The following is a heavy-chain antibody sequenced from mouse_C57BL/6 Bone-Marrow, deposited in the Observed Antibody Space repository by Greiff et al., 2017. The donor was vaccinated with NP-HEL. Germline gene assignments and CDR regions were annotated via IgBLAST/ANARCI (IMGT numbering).Heavy chain of an antibody. CDR3: ARWWLLLDY. Sequence: EVQLVESVAELVRPGASVKLSCTASGFNITNTYMHWVKQRPEQGLEWRGRIGRSCGNTTYAPKFQCKAPITADTSSNTAYLQLSSLTSEDTAIYYCARWWLLLDYWGQGTTLTVSS. CDR2: IGRSCGNT. CDR1: GFNITNTY. D-gene: IGHD2-3*01. J-gene: IGHJ2*01. V-gene: IGHV14-3*01.